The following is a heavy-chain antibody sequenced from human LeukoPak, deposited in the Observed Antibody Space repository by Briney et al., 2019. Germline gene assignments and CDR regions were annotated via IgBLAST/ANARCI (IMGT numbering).Heavy chain of an antibody. J-gene: IGHJ3*02. D-gene: IGHD6-13*01. CDR1: GYTFTSYG. CDR3: AGKAGSSSWTGMDAFDI. V-gene: IGHV1-18*01. Sequence: WASVKVSCKASGYTFTSYGISWVRQAPGQGLEWMGWISAYNGNTNYAQKLQGRVTMTTDTSTSTAYMELRSLRSDDTAVYYCAGKAGSSSWTGMDAFDIWGQGTMVTVSS. CDR2: ISAYNGNT.